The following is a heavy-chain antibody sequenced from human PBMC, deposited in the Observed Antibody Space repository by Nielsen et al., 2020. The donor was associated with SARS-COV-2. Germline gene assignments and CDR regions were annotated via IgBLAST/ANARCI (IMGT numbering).Heavy chain of an antibody. D-gene: IGHD5-18*01. J-gene: IGHJ6*03. CDR2: IYYSGST. V-gene: IGHV4-61*01. Sequence: SETLSLTCTVSGGSVSSGSYYWSWIRQPPGKGLEWIGYIYYSGSTNYNPSLKSRVTISVDTSKNQFSLKLSSVTAADTAVYYCARGDTLLHYYYYYMDVWGKGTTVTVSS. CDR1: GGSVSSGSYY. CDR3: ARGDTLLHYYYYYMDV.